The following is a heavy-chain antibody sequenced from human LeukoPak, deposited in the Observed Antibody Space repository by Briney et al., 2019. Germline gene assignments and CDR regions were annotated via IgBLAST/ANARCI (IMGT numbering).Heavy chain of an antibody. D-gene: IGHD6-13*01. Sequence: GSSVKVSCKASGGTFSSYAISWVRQAPGQGLGWMGGIIPIFGTANYAQKFQGRVTITADESTSTAYMELSSLRSEDTAVYYCASRSDSSSWDDNWFDPWGQGTLVTVSS. V-gene: IGHV1-69*01. CDR1: GGTFSSYA. CDR3: ASRSDSSSWDDNWFDP. J-gene: IGHJ5*02. CDR2: IIPIFGTA.